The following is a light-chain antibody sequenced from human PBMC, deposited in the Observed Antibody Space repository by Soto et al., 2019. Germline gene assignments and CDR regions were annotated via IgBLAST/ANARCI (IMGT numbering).Light chain of an antibody. J-gene: IGLJ3*02. CDR1: SSDVGDYNY. CDR2: AVN. CDR3: GSYAGSYAWV. Sequence: QPVLTQPRSVSGSPGQSVTISCTGTSSDVGDYNYVSWYQQHPGKAPKLLIYAVNMRHSVVPDRFSGSKSGNTASLTISALQAEDEADYSCGSYAGSYAWVFGGGTKLNVL. V-gene: IGLV2-11*01.